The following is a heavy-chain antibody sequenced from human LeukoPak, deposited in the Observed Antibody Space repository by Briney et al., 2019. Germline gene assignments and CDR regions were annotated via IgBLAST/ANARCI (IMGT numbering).Heavy chain of an antibody. CDR2: IYPGDSDT. J-gene: IGHJ4*02. CDR3: ARSWVAGYGTVLDY. Sequence: GESLKISCKGSGFTFTNFWIGWVRQMPGKGLEWMGIIYPGDSDTRYSPSFQGQVTISADKSISTAYLQWSSLKASDTAMYYCARSWVAGYGTVLDYWGQGTLVTVSS. V-gene: IGHV5-51*01. D-gene: IGHD6-19*01. CDR1: GFTFTNFW.